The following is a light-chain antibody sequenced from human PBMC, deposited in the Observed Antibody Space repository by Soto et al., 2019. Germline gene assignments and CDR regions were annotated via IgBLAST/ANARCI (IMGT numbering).Light chain of an antibody. J-gene: IGKJ4*01. CDR2: DAS. Sequence: EIALTQSPATLSLSPGERATLSCRASQSVGRYLAWYQQKPGQAPRLLIYDASNRATGIPARFSGSGSGTDFTLTISSLEPEDFAVYYCQQRSNWPPLTFGGGTKVEI. CDR3: QQRSNWPPLT. CDR1: QSVGRY. V-gene: IGKV3-11*01.